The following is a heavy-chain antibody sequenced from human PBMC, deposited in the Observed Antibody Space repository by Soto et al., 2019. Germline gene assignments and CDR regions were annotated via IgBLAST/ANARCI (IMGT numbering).Heavy chain of an antibody. J-gene: IGHJ4*02. CDR2: IIPILGIA. CDR1: GGTFSSYT. V-gene: IGHV1-69*02. Sequence: QVQLVQSGAEVKKPGSSVKVSCKASGGTFSSYTISWVRQAPGQGLEWMGRIIPILGIANYAQKFQGRVTITADKPTSTAYMELSSLRSEDTDVYYCASLATADTLDYWGQGTLVTVSS. CDR3: ASLATADTLDY. D-gene: IGHD6-13*01.